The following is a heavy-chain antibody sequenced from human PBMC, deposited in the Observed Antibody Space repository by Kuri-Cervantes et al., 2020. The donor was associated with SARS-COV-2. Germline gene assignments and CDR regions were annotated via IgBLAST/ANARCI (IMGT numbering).Heavy chain of an antibody. V-gene: IGHV3-74*01. CDR3: AKDRVGAQDF. CDR2: INSDGSST. Sequence: GESLKISCAASGFTFSSYWMHWVRQAPGKGLVWVSRINSDGSSTSYADSVKGRFTISRDNAKNTLYLQMNSLRAEDTAVYYCAKDRVGAQDFWGQGTLVTVSS. J-gene: IGHJ4*02. D-gene: IGHD4/OR15-4a*01. CDR1: GFTFSSYW.